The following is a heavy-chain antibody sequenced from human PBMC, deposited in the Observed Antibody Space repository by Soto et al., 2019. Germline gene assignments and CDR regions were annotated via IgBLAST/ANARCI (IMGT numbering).Heavy chain of an antibody. V-gene: IGHV1-18*01. D-gene: IGHD4-17*01. CDR1: GYTFTSYG. CDR3: ARGSTVTTKDWFDP. Sequence: VSCKASGYTFTSYGISWVRQAPGQGLEWVGWISAYNGNTNYAQKLQGRVTMTTDTSTSTAYMELRSLRSDDTAVYYCARGSTVTTKDWFDPWGQGTLVTVSS. CDR2: ISAYNGNT. J-gene: IGHJ5*02.